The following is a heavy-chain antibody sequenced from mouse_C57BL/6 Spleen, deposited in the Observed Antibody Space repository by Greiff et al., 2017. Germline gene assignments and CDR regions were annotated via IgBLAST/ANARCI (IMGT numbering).Heavy chain of an antibody. CDR3: ARWAYYGSSYYFDY. V-gene: IGHV1-39*01. CDR1: GYSFTDYN. Sequence: EVQLQQSGPELVKPGASVKISCKASGYSFTDYNMNWVKQSNGKSLEWIGVINPNYGTTSYNQKFKGKATLTVDQSSSTAYMQLNSLTSEDSAVYYGARWAYYGSSYYFDYWGQGTTLTVSS. CDR2: INPNYGTT. J-gene: IGHJ2*01. D-gene: IGHD1-1*01.